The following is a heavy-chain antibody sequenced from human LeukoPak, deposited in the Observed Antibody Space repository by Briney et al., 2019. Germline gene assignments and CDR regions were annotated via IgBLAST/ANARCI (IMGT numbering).Heavy chain of an antibody. J-gene: IGHJ4*02. CDR3: ARGFSYFDWLLEG. V-gene: IGHV4-34*01. CDR1: GFSFSSFW. CDR2: INHSGST. D-gene: IGHD3-9*01. Sequence: GSLRLSCAASGFSFSSFWMTWVRQPPGKGLEWIGEINHSGSTNYNPSLKSRVTISVDTSKNQFSLKLSSVTAADTAVYYCARGFSYFDWLLEGWGQGTLVTVSS.